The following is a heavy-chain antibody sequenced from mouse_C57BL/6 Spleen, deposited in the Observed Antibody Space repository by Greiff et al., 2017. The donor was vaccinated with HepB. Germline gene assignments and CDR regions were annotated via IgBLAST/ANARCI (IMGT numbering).Heavy chain of an antibody. CDR3: VRDRLRVITTEVGYFDV. V-gene: IGHV10-3*01. CDR2: IRSKSSNYAT. CDR1: GFTFNTYA. D-gene: IGHD1-1*01. Sequence: EVQRVESGGGLVQPKGSLKLSCAASGFTFNTYAMPWVRQAPGKGLEWVARIRSKSSNYATYYADSVKDRFTISRDDSQSMLYLQMNNLKTEDTAMYYCVRDRLRVITTEVGYFDVWGTGTTVTVSS. J-gene: IGHJ1*03.